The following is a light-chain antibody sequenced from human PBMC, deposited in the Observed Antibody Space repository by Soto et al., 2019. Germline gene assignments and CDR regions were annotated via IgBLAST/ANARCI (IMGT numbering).Light chain of an antibody. J-gene: IGKJ1*01. CDR1: QSISSY. V-gene: IGKV1-39*01. CDR3: QQSYNTPWT. Sequence: DIQMTQSPSSLSASVGDRFTMTCRASQSISSYLHWYQQKPGKAPKLLIYAASSLQSGVPSRFSGSGSGTDFTLTISSLQPEDFATYYCQQSYNTPWTFGQGTKVDI. CDR2: AAS.